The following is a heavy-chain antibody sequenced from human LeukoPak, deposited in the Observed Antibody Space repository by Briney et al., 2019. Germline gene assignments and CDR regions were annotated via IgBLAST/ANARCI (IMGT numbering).Heavy chain of an antibody. CDR2: IYSGGST. J-gene: IGHJ3*02. CDR1: GFTVSSNY. D-gene: IGHD4-17*01. Sequence: GGSLRLSCAASGFTVSSNYMSWVRQAPGKGLEWVSVIYSGGSTYYADSVKGRLTISRDNSKNTLYLQMNSLRAEDTAVYYCAREGGYGDYVYAFDIWGQGTMVTVSS. V-gene: IGHV3-53*01. CDR3: AREGGYGDYVYAFDI.